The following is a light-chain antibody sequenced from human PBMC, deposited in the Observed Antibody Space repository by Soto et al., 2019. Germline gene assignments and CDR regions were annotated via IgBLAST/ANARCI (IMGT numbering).Light chain of an antibody. V-gene: IGKV3-15*01. CDR2: GAS. CDR1: QYISNN. J-gene: IGKJ5*01. Sequence: EIAMTQSPATLSVSLGERATLSCRASQYISNNLAWYQQRPGQAPSLLIYGASTRATGVPARFSGSASGTDFLLSISGLQSEDSAVYYCQQYNHWSSITFGQGTRLVIK. CDR3: QQYNHWSSIT.